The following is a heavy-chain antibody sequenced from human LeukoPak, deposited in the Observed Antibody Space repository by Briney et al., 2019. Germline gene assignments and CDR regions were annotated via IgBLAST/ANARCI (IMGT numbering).Heavy chain of an antibody. V-gene: IGHV4-61*02. CDR2: IYTSGST. CDR1: GGSISSGSYY. Sequence: PSETLSLTCTVSGGSISSGSYYWSWIRQPAGKGLEWIGRIYTSGSTNYNPSLKSRVTISVDTSKNQFSLKLSSVTAADTAVFYCARANYYDTSGYSRGALDIWGQGTMVTVSS. J-gene: IGHJ3*02. CDR3: ARANYYDTSGYSRGALDI. D-gene: IGHD3-22*01.